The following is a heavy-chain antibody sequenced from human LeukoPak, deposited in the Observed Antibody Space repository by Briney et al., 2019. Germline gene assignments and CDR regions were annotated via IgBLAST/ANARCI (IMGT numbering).Heavy chain of an antibody. CDR2: IYTSGST. J-gene: IGHJ3*02. CDR1: GNSISSYY. Sequence: ETLSLTCTVSGNSISSYYWSWIRQPAGKGLEWIGRIYTSGSTNYNPSLKSRVTMSVDTSKKQFSLKLSSVTAADTAVYYCARGAGATRASVAFDIWGQGTMVTVSS. D-gene: IGHD1-26*01. V-gene: IGHV4-4*07. CDR3: ARGAGATRASVAFDI.